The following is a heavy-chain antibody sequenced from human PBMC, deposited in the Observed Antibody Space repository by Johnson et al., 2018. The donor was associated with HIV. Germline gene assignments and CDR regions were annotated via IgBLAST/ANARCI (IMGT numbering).Heavy chain of an antibody. CDR2: ISSSGSTI. CDR1: RFTFSDYY. Sequence: VQLVESGGGVVQPGGSLRLSCAASRFTFSDYYMSWIRQAPGKGLEWVSYISSSGSTIYYADSGKGRFTISRDNAKNSLYLQMNSLRAEDTAVYYCASGAQFGTVSHDAFDIWGQGTMVTVSS. D-gene: IGHD1-7*01. CDR3: ASGAQFGTVSHDAFDI. J-gene: IGHJ3*02. V-gene: IGHV3-11*04.